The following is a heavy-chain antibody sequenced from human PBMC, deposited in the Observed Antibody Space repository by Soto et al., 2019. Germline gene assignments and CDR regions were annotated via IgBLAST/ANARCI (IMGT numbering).Heavy chain of an antibody. Sequence: ASETLSLTCAVSGGSISSSKWWSWVRQPPGKGLEWIGEIYHSGSTNYNPSLKSPVTISVDKSKNQFSLKLSSVTAADTAVYYCAVRRRYSSSYTGGMDVWGQGTTVTVSS. CDR2: IYHSGST. V-gene: IGHV4-4*02. D-gene: IGHD6-13*01. CDR3: AVRRRYSSSYTGGMDV. CDR1: GGSISSSKW. J-gene: IGHJ6*02.